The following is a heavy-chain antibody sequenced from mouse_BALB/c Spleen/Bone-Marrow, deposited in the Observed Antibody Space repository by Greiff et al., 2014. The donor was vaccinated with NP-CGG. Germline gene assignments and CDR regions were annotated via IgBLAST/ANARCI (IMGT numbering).Heavy chain of an antibody. J-gene: IGHJ4*01. Sequence: QLQQSGAELVKPGASVKLSCTASGFNIKDTYMHWVMQRPEQGLEWIGRIDPANGNTKYDPKFQGKATITADTSSNTAYLQLSSLTSEDTAVYYCARYRYYGSSYAMDYWGQGTSVTVSS. CDR3: ARYRYYGSSYAMDY. CDR1: GFNIKDTY. V-gene: IGHV14-3*02. CDR2: IDPANGNT. D-gene: IGHD1-1*01.